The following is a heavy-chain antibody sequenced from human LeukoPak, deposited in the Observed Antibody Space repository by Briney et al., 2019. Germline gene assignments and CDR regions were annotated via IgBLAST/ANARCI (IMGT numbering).Heavy chain of an antibody. J-gene: IGHJ4*02. V-gene: IGHV1-69*06. D-gene: IGHD2-2*01. CDR3: ARVNGYCSSISCFLDY. Sequence: GASVKVPCKASGGTFSSYVISWVRQAPGQGLEWMGGIIPIFGTANYAQKFQGRVTITADKSTNKVYMELSSLRSDDTAIYFCARVNGYCSSISCFLDYWGQGTLVTVSS. CDR1: GGTFSSYV. CDR2: IIPIFGTA.